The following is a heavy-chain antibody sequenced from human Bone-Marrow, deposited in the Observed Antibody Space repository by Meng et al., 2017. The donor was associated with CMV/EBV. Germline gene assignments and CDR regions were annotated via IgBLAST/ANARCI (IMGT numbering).Heavy chain of an antibody. CDR2: ISSSSSYI. V-gene: IGHV3-21*04. J-gene: IGHJ6*02. Sequence: GGSLRLSCAASGFTFSSYSMSWVRQAPGKGLEWVSFISSSSSYIYYADSMKGRFTISRDNAKNSLYLQMNSLRAEDTALYYCAKDILVGATYYYYGMDVWGQGTTVTVSS. CDR3: AKDILVGATYYYYGMDV. D-gene: IGHD1-26*01. CDR1: GFTFSSYS.